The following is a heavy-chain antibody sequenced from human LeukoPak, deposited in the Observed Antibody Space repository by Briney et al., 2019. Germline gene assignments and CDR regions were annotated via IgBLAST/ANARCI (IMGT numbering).Heavy chain of an antibody. CDR3: ARSITMVRGVNNWFDP. J-gene: IGHJ5*02. CDR2: IYSGGST. V-gene: IGHV3-53*01. D-gene: IGHD3-10*01. Sequence: QPGGSLILSCAASGLTVSSNYMIWVRQAPGKGLEWVSVIYSGGSTYYADSVKGRFTISRDNSKNTLYLQMNSLRVEDTAVYYCARSITMVRGVNNWFDPRGQGTLVTVSS. CDR1: GLTVSSNY.